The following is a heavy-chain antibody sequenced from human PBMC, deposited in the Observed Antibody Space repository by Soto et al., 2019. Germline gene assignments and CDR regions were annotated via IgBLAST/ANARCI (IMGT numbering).Heavy chain of an antibody. CDR3: TSTLMDF. J-gene: IGHJ4*02. Sequence: EVQLLQSGGGFVKPGQSLRLSCETSGFDFANVWMNWVRQTPGKGLEWVGHIKDKADGGSADYAASVKGRFVISRDDSKGIVYLDMNSLRTEDTSIYYRTSTLMDFWGQGTPVTVSS. CDR1: GFDFANVW. D-gene: IGHD3-16*01. CDR2: IKDKADGGSA. V-gene: IGHV3-15*07.